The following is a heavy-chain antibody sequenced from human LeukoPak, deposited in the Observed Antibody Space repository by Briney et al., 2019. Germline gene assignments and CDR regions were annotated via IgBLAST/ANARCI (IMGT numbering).Heavy chain of an antibody. J-gene: IGHJ5*02. V-gene: IGHV3-74*01. CDR2: IKSDGTTT. Sequence: PGGSLRLSCAASGFTFSSNWMHWLRQAPGKGLVWVSRIKSDGTTTAYADSVKGRFTISRDNAKNTLYLEMNSLRAEDTAVYYCARDRSPGWFDPWGQGTLVTVSS. CDR1: GFTFSSNW. CDR3: ARDRSPGWFDP.